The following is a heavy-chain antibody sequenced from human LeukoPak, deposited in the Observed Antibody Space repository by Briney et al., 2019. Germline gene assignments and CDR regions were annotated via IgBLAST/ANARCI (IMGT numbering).Heavy chain of an antibody. Sequence: GGSLRPSCAASGFTLSSYAMSWVRQAPGKGLEWVSAISGSGGSTYYADSVKGRFTISRDNSKNTLYLQMNSLRAEDTAVYYCAKEDRVTMVRGVIMGQFDYWGQGTLVTVSS. J-gene: IGHJ4*02. V-gene: IGHV3-23*01. D-gene: IGHD3-10*01. CDR1: GFTLSSYA. CDR2: ISGSGGST. CDR3: AKEDRVTMVRGVIMGQFDY.